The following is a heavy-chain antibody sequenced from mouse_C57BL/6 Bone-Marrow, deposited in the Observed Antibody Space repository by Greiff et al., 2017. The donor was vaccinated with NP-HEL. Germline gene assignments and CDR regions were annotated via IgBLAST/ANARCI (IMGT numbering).Heavy chain of an antibody. CDR2: IDPANGNT. D-gene: IGHD1-1*01. Sequence: EVQLQESVAELVRPGASVKLSCTASGFNIKNPYMHWVKQRPEQGLEWIGRIDPANGNTKYAPKFQGKATITADTSSNTAYLQLSSLTSEDTAIYYCARKGGSSYEGFAYWGQGTLVTVSA. CDR1: GFNIKNPY. V-gene: IGHV14-3*01. J-gene: IGHJ3*01. CDR3: ARKGGSSYEGFAY.